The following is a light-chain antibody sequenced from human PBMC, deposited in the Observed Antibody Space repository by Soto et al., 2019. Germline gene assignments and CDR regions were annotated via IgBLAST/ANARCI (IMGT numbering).Light chain of an antibody. V-gene: IGKV1-33*01. CDR2: DAS. J-gene: IGKJ5*01. Sequence: DIQMTHSPSSLFASVCDKVTMTCXATQDINIYLNWCQQKPGKAPNLLIYDASNLEIGVPSRFSGSGSGTHFTFTISSLQTEDIGTYYCQQYDILPITFGRGTRLEI. CDR3: QQYDILPIT. CDR1: QDINIY.